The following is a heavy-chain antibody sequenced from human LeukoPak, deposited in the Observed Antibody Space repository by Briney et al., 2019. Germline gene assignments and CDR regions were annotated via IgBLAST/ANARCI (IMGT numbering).Heavy chain of an antibody. V-gene: IGHV3-48*04. CDR1: GFPFSSYS. CDR2: IGATSGLK. D-gene: IGHD2-2*01. CDR3: ARHRSPIVVVPAASDY. J-gene: IGHJ4*02. Sequence: GGSLRLSCAASGFPFSSYSMNWVREAPGKGLEWVSYIGATSGLKYYADSVKGRFTISRDNAKNSLYLQMNSLRAEDTAVYYCARHRSPIVVVPAASDYWGQGTLVTVSS.